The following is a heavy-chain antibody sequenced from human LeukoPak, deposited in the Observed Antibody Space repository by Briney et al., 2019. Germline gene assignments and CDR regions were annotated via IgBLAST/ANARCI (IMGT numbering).Heavy chain of an antibody. CDR1: GFTVSSNY. CDR3: AKIISGSYYEGAFDI. CDR2: IYSGGST. V-gene: IGHV3-53*05. D-gene: IGHD1-26*01. J-gene: IGHJ3*02. Sequence: GGSLRLSCAASGFTVSSNYMSWVRQAPGKGLEWVSVIYSGGSTYYADSVKGRFTISRDNSKNTLYLQMNSLRAEDTAVYYCAKIISGSYYEGAFDIWGQGTMVTVSS.